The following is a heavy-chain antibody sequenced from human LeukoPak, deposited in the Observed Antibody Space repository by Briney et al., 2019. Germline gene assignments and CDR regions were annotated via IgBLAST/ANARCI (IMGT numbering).Heavy chain of an antibody. D-gene: IGHD3-3*01. CDR2: IYYSGST. CDR1: GGSISSGGYY. Sequence: PSQTLSLTCTVSGGSISSGGYYWSWIRQHPGKGLEWIGYIYYSGSTYFNPSLKSRVTISVDTSKNQFSLKLSSVTAADTAVYYCASSRYYDFWSGYYHQNWFDPWGQGTLVTVSS. V-gene: IGHV4-31*03. CDR3: ASSRYYDFWSGYYHQNWFDP. J-gene: IGHJ5*02.